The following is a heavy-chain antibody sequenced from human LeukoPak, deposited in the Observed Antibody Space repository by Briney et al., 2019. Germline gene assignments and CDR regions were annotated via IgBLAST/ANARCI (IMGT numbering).Heavy chain of an antibody. V-gene: IGHV4-59*01. CDR2: IYYSGST. CDR3: ARDRYSSGWYRGSDWFDP. D-gene: IGHD6-19*01. Sequence: SETLSLTCTVSGGSLSNYYCSWIRQPPSKGLESIGHIYYSGSTYYNPPLKSRITISVDTSKNQFSLKLTSVTAADTAVYYCARDRYSSGWYRGSDWFDPWGQGTLVTVSS. CDR1: GGSLSNYY. J-gene: IGHJ5*02.